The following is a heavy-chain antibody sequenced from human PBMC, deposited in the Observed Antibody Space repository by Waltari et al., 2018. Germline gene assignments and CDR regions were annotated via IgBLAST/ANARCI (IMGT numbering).Heavy chain of an antibody. CDR3: AHTVRFMEWLADFGY. CDR2: IYGDDDK. CDR1: GFPLPPDGGG. V-gene: IGHV2-5*02. D-gene: IGHD3-3*01. J-gene: IGHJ4*02. Sequence: QITLKESGPALVKPTQTLTLTCPFSGFPLPPDGGGLGWIRQAPGKALEWLALIYGDDDKRYSPFMKNRLTVTKDTSENQVVLLMTDMDPVDTATYYCAHTVRFMEWLADFGYWGQGLLVTVSS.